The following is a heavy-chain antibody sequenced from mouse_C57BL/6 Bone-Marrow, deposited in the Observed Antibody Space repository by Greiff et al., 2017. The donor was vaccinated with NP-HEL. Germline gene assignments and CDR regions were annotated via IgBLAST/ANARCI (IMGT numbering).Heavy chain of an antibody. D-gene: IGHD1-1*01. J-gene: IGHJ4*01. CDR1: GFTFSSYG. CDR2: ISRGGSYT. V-gene: IGHV5-6*01. Sequence: EVQLLQSGGDLVKPGASLKLSCAASGFTFSSYGMSWVRQTPDQRLEWVATISRGGSYTYYPDSLKGRFTISRDNAKNTLYLQMSSLKSEDTAMYYCARHTNAMDYWGQGTSVTVSS. CDR3: ARHTNAMDY.